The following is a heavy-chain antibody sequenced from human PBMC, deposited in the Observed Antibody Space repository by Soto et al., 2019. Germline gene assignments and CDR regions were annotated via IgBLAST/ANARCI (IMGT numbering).Heavy chain of an antibody. CDR3: ARQYGWFDP. Sequence: QVQLQESGPGLVKPSETLSLTCTVSGGSISSYYWSWIRQPPGKGLEWIGYIYYSGSTNYNPSLKXRXTXSVDTSKNQFSLKLSSVTAADTAVYYCARQYGWFDPWGQGTLVTVSS. J-gene: IGHJ5*02. D-gene: IGHD4-17*01. V-gene: IGHV4-59*08. CDR1: GGSISSYY. CDR2: IYYSGST.